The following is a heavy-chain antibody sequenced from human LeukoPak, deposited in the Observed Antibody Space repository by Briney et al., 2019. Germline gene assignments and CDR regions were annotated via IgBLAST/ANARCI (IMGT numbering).Heavy chain of an antibody. CDR1: GFTFGSYW. D-gene: IGHD3-22*01. J-gene: IGHJ4*02. CDR2: IKGDGTEK. Sequence: GGSLRLSCAASGFTFGSYWMSWVRQAPGKGLEWVANIKGDGTEKYYQDSVKGRFTISRDNAKNSLYLQMNSLRAEDTAVYYCAREVVLSTSAWFEYWGQGTLVTVSS. V-gene: IGHV3-7*01. CDR3: AREVVLSTSAWFEY.